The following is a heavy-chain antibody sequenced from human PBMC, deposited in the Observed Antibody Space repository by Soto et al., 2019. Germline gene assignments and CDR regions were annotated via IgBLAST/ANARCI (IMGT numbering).Heavy chain of an antibody. Sequence: EVQLVETGGGLIQPGGSLRLSCAASGFTVSSNYMSWVRQAPGKGLEWVSVIYSGGSTYYADSVKGRFTISRDNSKNTLYLQMNRLRAEDTAVYYCARDGPDGYNYNDAFDIWGQGTMVTVSS. CDR1: GFTVSSNY. CDR3: ARDGPDGYNYNDAFDI. J-gene: IGHJ3*02. D-gene: IGHD5-12*01. V-gene: IGHV3-53*02. CDR2: IYSGGST.